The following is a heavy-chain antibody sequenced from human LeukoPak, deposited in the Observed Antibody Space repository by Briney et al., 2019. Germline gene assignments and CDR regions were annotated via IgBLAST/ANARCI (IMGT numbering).Heavy chain of an antibody. V-gene: IGHV4-61*02. Sequence: SQTLSLTCTVSGGSISSGSYYWSWIRQPAGKGLEWIGRIYTSGSTNYNPSLKSRVTISVDTSKNQFSLKLSSVTAADTAVYYCARVDSGSYYFDYWGQGTLVTVS. CDR2: IYTSGST. J-gene: IGHJ4*02. CDR3: ARVDSGSYYFDY. D-gene: IGHD1-26*01. CDR1: GGSISSGSYY.